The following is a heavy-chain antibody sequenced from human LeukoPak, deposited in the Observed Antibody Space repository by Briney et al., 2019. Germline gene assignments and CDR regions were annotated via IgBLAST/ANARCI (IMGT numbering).Heavy chain of an antibody. J-gene: IGHJ4*02. CDR3: ARETKDYDFWSGYSGYFDY. CDR1: GYTFTSYA. CDR2: ISAYNGNT. Sequence: ASVKVSCKASGYTFTSYAVSWVRQAPGQGLEWMGWISAYNGNTNYAQKLQGRVTMTTDTSTSTAYMELRSLRSDDTAVYYCARETKDYDFWSGYSGYFDYWGQGTLVTVSS. V-gene: IGHV1-18*01. D-gene: IGHD3-3*01.